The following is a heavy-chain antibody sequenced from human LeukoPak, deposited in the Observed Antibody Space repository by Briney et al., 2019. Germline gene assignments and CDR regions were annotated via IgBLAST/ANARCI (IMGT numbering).Heavy chain of an antibody. CDR1: GGSFSGYY. D-gene: IGHD3-22*01. J-gene: IGHJ3*02. Sequence: PSETLSLTCAVYGGSFSGYYWSWIRQPPGKGLEWIGEINHSGSTNYNPSLKSRVTISVDTSKNQFSLKLSSVTAADTAVYYCARELDSSGYYYSGAFDIWGQGTMVTVSS. CDR3: ARELDSSGYYYSGAFDI. V-gene: IGHV4-34*01. CDR2: INHSGST.